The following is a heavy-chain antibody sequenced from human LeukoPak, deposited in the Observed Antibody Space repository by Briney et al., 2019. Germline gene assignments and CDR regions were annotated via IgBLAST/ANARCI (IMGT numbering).Heavy chain of an antibody. CDR3: ARAYSYGSLGMDV. J-gene: IGHJ6*02. CDR1: GGTFSSYA. Sequence: ASVKVSCKASGGTFSSYAISWVRQAPGQGLEWMGRIIPILGIANYAQKFQGRVTITADKSTSTAYMELSSLSSEEPAVYYCARAYSYGSLGMDVWGQGTTVTVSS. CDR2: IIPILGIA. D-gene: IGHD5-18*01. V-gene: IGHV1-69*04.